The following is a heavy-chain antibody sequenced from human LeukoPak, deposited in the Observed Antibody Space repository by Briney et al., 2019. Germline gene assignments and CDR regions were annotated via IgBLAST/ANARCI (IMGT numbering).Heavy chain of an antibody. CDR1: GGSISSGSYY. V-gene: IGHV4-61*02. D-gene: IGHD2-2*01. CDR3: ARGPLGSTSGFDP. J-gene: IGHJ5*02. CDR2: IYTSGST. Sequence: SETLSLTCTVSGGSISSGSYYWSWIRQPAGKGLEWIGRIYTSGSTNYNPSLKSRVTISVDTSKNQFSLKLSSVTAADTAVYYCARGPLGSTSGFDPWGQGTLVTVSS.